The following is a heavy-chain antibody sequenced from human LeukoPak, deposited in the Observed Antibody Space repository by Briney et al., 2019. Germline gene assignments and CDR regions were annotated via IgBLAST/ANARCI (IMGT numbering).Heavy chain of an antibody. V-gene: IGHV4-31*11. J-gene: IGHJ5*02. CDR1: GGSFSGYY. Sequence: SETLSLTCAVYGGSFSGYYWSWIRQHPGKGLEWIGYIYYSGSTYYNPSLKSRVTISVDTSKNQFSLKLSSVTAADTAVYYCARLRLADLYRFDPWGQGTLVTVSS. D-gene: IGHD2-21*01. CDR2: IYYSGST. CDR3: ARLRLADLYRFDP.